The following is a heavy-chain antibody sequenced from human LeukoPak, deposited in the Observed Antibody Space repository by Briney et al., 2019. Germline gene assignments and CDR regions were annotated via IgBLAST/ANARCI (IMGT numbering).Heavy chain of an antibody. D-gene: IGHD3-3*01. CDR2: IYDNGST. Sequence: PSETLSLTCTVSGGSISSYYWNWIRQPPGKGLEWIGYIYDNGSTNYNPSLKSRVSISVDTSKSQFSLKLGSVTAADTAVYYCARARRDSGYYNVDYWGQGALVTVSS. CDR3: ARARRDSGYYNVDY. V-gene: IGHV4-59*01. CDR1: GGSISSYY. J-gene: IGHJ4*02.